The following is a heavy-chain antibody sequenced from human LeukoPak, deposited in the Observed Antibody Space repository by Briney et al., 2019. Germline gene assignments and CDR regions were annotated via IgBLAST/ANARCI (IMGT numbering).Heavy chain of an antibody. CDR3: ARAAGYQLLFGYYYYMDV. CDR1: GFPFSDYY. Sequence: GGSLRLSCAASGFPFSDYYMTWIRQAPGKGLEWVSCISSSGTTVYSADSVKGRFTISRDNARNSLSLQMNSLRAEDTVVYYCARAAGYQLLFGYYYYMDVWGKGTTVTISS. J-gene: IGHJ6*03. V-gene: IGHV3-11*01. D-gene: IGHD2-2*01. CDR2: ISSSGTTV.